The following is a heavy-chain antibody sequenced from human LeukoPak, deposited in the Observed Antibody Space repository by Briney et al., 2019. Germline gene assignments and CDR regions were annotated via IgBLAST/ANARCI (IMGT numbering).Heavy chain of an antibody. CDR2: IYHSGST. V-gene: IGHV4-34*01. Sequence: RSSETLSLTCAVYGGSFSGYYWSWIRQPPGKGLEWIGEIYHSGSTNYNPSLKSRVTISVDKSKNQFSLKLSSVTAADTAVYYCASTNWGYAFDIWGQGTMVTVSS. CDR3: ASTNWGYAFDI. D-gene: IGHD7-27*01. J-gene: IGHJ3*02. CDR1: GGSFSGYY.